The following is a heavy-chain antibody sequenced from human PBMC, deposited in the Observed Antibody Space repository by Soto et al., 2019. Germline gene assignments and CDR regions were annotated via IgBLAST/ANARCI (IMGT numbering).Heavy chain of an antibody. CDR3: ATFRRYSSGWYLGDFQH. D-gene: IGHD6-19*01. CDR2: IYYSGST. V-gene: IGHV4-59*06. J-gene: IGHJ1*01. CDR1: GGSISSYY. Sequence: SETLSLTCTVSGGSISSYYWSWIRQPAGKGLEWIGYIYYSGSTYYNPSLKSRVTISVDTSKNQFSLKLSSVTAADTAVYYCATFRRYSSGWYLGDFQHWGQGTLVTVSS.